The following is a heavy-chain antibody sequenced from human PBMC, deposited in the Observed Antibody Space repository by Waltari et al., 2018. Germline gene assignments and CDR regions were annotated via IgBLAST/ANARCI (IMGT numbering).Heavy chain of an antibody. V-gene: IGHV3-7*04. Sequence: DVQLLESGGALVQPGGSLRLSCTASGFTFRNHWMGWVRQTPGNGLENVATISPDGSGKKYVDSVKGRFTVSRDNAQNSFFLQMNSLRAEDTAVYYCGRFGSPGSFDSWGQGTLVTVSS. D-gene: IGHD3-10*01. CDR3: GRFGSPGSFDS. J-gene: IGHJ5*02. CDR1: GFTFRNHW. CDR2: ISPDGSGK.